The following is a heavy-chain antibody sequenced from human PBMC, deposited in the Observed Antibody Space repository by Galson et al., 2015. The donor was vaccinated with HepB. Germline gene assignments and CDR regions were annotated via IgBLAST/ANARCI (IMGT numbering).Heavy chain of an antibody. CDR3: ARSPAAAGHFDF. CDR1: GFIFSRYA. D-gene: IGHD6-13*01. Sequence: SLRLSCAASGFIFSRYAIHWVRQAPGKGLECVAVRDSVKGRFTISTDNSKNTLSLLINSLRDEDTAIYYCARSPAAAGHFDFWGQGTLLTVSS. V-gene: IGHV3-33*01. J-gene: IGHJ4*02.